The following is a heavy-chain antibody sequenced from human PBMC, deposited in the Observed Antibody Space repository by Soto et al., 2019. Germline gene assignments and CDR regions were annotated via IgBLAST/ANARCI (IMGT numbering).Heavy chain of an antibody. CDR3: ASSGSRHYFDY. D-gene: IGHD1-26*01. V-gene: IGHV3-30*03. Sequence: QVQLVESGGGVVQPGRSLRLSCAASGFTFSSYGMHWVRQAPGKGLEWVAVISYDGSNKYYADSVKGRFTISRDNSKNTLYLQMNSLRAEDTAVYYCASSGSRHYFDYWGQGTLVTVSS. J-gene: IGHJ4*02. CDR2: ISYDGSNK. CDR1: GFTFSSYG.